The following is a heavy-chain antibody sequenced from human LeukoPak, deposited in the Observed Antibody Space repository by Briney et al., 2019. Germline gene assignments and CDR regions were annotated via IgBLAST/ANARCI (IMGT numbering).Heavy chain of an antibody. D-gene: IGHD3-10*01. Sequence: KPSETLSLTCTVSGGSISSYYWSWIRQPPGKGLEWIGYIYYSGSTNYNPSLKSRVTISVDTSKNQFSLKLSSVTAADTAVYYCASRTRGSGTYYYGMDVWGQGITVTVSS. CDR2: IYYSGST. V-gene: IGHV4-59*08. CDR3: ASRTRGSGTYYYGMDV. CDR1: GGSISSYY. J-gene: IGHJ6*02.